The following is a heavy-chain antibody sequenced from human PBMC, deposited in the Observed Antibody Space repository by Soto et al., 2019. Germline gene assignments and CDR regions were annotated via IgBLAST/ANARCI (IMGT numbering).Heavy chain of an antibody. CDR2: IIPIVGTA. CDR1: GGTFSSYA. CDR3: ARDQELRYCSSTSCSNYYYYGMDV. V-gene: IGHV1-69*13. D-gene: IGHD2-2*01. J-gene: IGHJ6*02. Sequence: ASVKVSCKASGGTFSSYAISWVRQAPGQGLEWMGGIIPIVGTANYAQKFQGRVTITADESTSTAYMELSSLRSEDTAVYYCARDQELRYCSSTSCSNYYYYGMDVWGQGTTVTVSS.